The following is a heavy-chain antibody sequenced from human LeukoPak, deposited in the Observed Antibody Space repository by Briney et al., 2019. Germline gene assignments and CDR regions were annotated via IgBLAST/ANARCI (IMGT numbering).Heavy chain of an antibody. D-gene: IGHD3-22*01. CDR1: GFTFSSYA. Sequence: GGSLRLSCAASGFTFSSYAMSWVRQAPGKGLEWVSGISGSGGRTYYADSVKGRFTISRDNSKNTLYLQMNSLRAEDTAVYYCAKTYDSSGYFYFDYWGQGALVTVSS. CDR2: ISGSGGRT. J-gene: IGHJ4*02. V-gene: IGHV3-23*01. CDR3: AKTYDSSGYFYFDY.